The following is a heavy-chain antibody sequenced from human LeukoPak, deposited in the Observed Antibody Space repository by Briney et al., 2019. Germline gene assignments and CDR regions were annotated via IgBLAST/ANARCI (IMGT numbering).Heavy chain of an antibody. CDR2: LGTAGYT. D-gene: IGHD2-8*01. J-gene: IGHJ4*02. CDR1: GFTFSRY. CDR3: ARDSGVYFDC. Sequence: PGGSLTVSCAASGFTFSRYMHRVRQATGKGEGWVSVLGTAGYTYYPNPQKGRFTISIENATNSLYLQMNSLGAGDTAVYYRARDSGVYFDCWGEATLVTDSS. V-gene: IGHV3-13*01.